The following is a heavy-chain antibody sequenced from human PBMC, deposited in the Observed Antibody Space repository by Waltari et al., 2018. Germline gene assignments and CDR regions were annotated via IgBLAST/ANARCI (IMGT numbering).Heavy chain of an antibody. CDR1: GGTFSSYA. V-gene: IGHV1-69*12. CDR2: IIPIFGTA. Sequence: QVQLVQSGAEVKKPGSSVKVSCKASGGTFSSYAISWVRQAPGQGLEWMGGIIPIFGTANDEQKFQGRVTITADESTSTAYMELSSLRSEDTAVYYCARSYYDFWSGYSPYYYYMDVWGKGTTVTISS. CDR3: ARSYYDFWSGYSPYYYYMDV. D-gene: IGHD3-3*01. J-gene: IGHJ6*03.